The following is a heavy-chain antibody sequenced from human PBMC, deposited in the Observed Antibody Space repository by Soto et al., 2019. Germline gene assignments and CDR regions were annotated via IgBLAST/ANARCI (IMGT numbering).Heavy chain of an antibody. V-gene: IGHV1-46*03. CDR1: GYTLTSYY. CDR2: INPSGGST. CDR3: ARNLEQQLQKHYYYCGRDV. D-gene: IGHD6-13*01. Sequence: ASVKVSCKAPGYTLTSYYMHWVRQAPGQGLEWMGIINPSGGSTNYAQKFQGRVTMTRDTSTSTVYMELSSLRSEDTAVYYCARNLEQQLQKHYYYCGRDVGGQGPTVTVSS. J-gene: IGHJ6*02.